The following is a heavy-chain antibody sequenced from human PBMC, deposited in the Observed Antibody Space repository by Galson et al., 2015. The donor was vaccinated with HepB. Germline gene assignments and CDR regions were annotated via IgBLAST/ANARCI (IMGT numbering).Heavy chain of an antibody. CDR2: TYYRSKWYN. CDR1: GDSVSSNSAA. Sequence: CAISGDSVSSNSAAWNWIRQSPSRGLEWLGRTYYRSKWYNDYAVSVKSRITINPDTSKNQFSLQLNSVTPEDTAVYYCARDLEGEQRLPINVRYYYYGMDVWGQGTTVTVSS. D-gene: IGHD6-25*01. CDR3: ARDLEGEQRLPINVRYYYYGMDV. J-gene: IGHJ6*02. V-gene: IGHV6-1*01.